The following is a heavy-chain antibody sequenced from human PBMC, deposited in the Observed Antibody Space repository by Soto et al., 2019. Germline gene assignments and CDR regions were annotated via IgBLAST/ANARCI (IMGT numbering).Heavy chain of an antibody. J-gene: IGHJ4*01. CDR2: ITFDGSNQ. CDR3: AKDMGADY. V-gene: IGHV3-30*18. Sequence: QVQLVESGGGVIQRGRSLRLSCIASGFRFSGYGMYWVRQAPGKGLEWVARITFDGSNQFYGDSVKGRCTISRDDSKNTLYLQMNSLRSEDPALYYCAKDMGADYWGHGTPVIVSS. D-gene: IGHD3-16*01. CDR1: GFRFSGYG.